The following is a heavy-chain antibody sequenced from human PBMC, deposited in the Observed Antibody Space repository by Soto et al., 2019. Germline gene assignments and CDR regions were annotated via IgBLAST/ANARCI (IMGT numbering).Heavy chain of an antibody. Sequence: GGSLRLSCAASGFTFSTYSMNWVRQAPGKGLEWVSYISSSRSTIYYADSVKGRFTISRDNAKNSLYLQMNSLRAEDTAVYYCARDLTAAAGPFDYWGQGTLVTVSS. CDR3: ARDLTAAAGPFDY. CDR1: GFTFSTYS. J-gene: IGHJ4*02. CDR2: ISSSRSTI. V-gene: IGHV3-48*04. D-gene: IGHD6-13*01.